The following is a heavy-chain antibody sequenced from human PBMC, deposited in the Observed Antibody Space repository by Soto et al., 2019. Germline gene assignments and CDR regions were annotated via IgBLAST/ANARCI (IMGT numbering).Heavy chain of an antibody. D-gene: IGHD5-18*01. CDR2: IWYDGSNK. J-gene: IGHJ6*02. CDR1: GFTFSSYG. V-gene: IGHV3-33*01. Sequence: GGSLRLSCAASGFTFSSYGMHWVRQAPGKGLEWVAVIWYDGSNKYYADSVKGRFTISRDNSKNTLYLQMNSLRAEDTAVYYCARIQLWPDYYYYYGMDVWGQGTTVTVSS. CDR3: ARIQLWPDYYYYYGMDV.